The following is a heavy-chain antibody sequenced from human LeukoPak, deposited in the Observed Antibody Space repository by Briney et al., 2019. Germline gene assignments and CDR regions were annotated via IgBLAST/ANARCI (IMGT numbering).Heavy chain of an antibody. CDR1: GFTFSTYW. Sequence: GGSLRLSCAASGFTFSTYWMSWVRQAPGKGLEWVANMNQDGSAKYYVDSVKGRFTISRDNAKSSLYLQMNSLRAEDTAFYYCARSRGDYERGYFDYWGQGTLVTVSS. J-gene: IGHJ4*02. CDR2: MNQDGSAK. D-gene: IGHD4-17*01. CDR3: ARSRGDYERGYFDY. V-gene: IGHV3-7*01.